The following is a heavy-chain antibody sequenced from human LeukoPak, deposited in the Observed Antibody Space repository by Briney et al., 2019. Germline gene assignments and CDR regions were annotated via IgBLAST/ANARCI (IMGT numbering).Heavy chain of an antibody. CDR1: GFMFRSSS. J-gene: IGHJ4*02. Sequence: GGSLRLSCAASGFMFRSSSMSWVRQVPGKGLEWVSTISASAGNIYYADSVKGRFTISRDNSKNTLFLQMNSLRAEDTDIYYCAKRPAAVRGVIPYVDYWGQGTLVTVSS. CDR2: ISASAGNI. CDR3: AKRPAAVRGVIPYVDY. V-gene: IGHV3-23*01. D-gene: IGHD3-10*02.